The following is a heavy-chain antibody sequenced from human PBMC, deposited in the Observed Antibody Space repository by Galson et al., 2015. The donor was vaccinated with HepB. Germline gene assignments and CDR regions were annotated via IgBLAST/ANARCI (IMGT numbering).Heavy chain of an antibody. D-gene: IGHD6-19*01. J-gene: IGHJ4*01. CDR3: AKVFPEKTDGWYRQALYYFDS. CDR1: GFPFSYYA. Sequence: SLRLSCAASGFPFSYYAMTWVRQAPGKGLEWVSAITPSGDNTYSADSLKGRFTISRDNSKNTVFLQIHSLGADDTAIFFCAKVFPEKTDGWYRQALYYFDSWGHGTRVTVSS. CDR2: ITPSGDNT. V-gene: IGHV3-23*01.